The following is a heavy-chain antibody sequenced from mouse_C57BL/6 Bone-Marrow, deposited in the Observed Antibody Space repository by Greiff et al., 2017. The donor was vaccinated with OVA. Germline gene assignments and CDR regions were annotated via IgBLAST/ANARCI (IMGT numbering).Heavy chain of an antibody. V-gene: IGHV5-4*01. CDR3: ARGLFYYYAMDY. Sequence: EVQLVESGGGLVKPGGSLKLSCAASGFTFSSYAMSWVRQTPEKRLEWVATISDGGSYTYYPDNVKGRFTISRDNAKNNLYLQMSHLKSEDTAMYYCARGLFYYYAMDYWGQGTSVTVSS. J-gene: IGHJ4*01. CDR1: GFTFSSYA. CDR2: ISDGGSYT.